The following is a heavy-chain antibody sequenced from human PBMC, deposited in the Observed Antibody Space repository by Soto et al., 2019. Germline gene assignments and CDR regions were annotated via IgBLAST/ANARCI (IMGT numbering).Heavy chain of an antibody. CDR3: ARGPVRAVAFDI. V-gene: IGHV1-3*01. D-gene: IGHD6-19*01. CDR1: GYTFTSYA. Sequence: GASVKVSCKASGYTFTSYAMHWVRQAPGQRLEWMGWINAGNGNTKYSQKFQGRVTITRDTSASTAYMELSSLRSEDTAVYYCARGPVRAVAFDIWGQGTMVTVSS. J-gene: IGHJ3*02. CDR2: INAGNGNT.